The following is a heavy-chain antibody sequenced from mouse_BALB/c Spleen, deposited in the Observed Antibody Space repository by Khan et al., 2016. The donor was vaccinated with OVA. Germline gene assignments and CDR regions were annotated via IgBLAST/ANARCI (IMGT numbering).Heavy chain of an antibody. CDR2: ISSGGSYT. Sequence: EVQLQESGGDLVKPEGSLKLSCAASGFTFSTYGMSWVRQTPDKRLEWVATISSGGSYTYYPDSVQGRFTISRDHAKNTLYLQMSSLKSEYTAMFYCARLAYYYDSEGFAYWGQGTLVTVSA. V-gene: IGHV5-6*01. D-gene: IGHD1-1*01. CDR3: ARLAYYYDSEGFAY. J-gene: IGHJ3*01. CDR1: GFTFSTYG.